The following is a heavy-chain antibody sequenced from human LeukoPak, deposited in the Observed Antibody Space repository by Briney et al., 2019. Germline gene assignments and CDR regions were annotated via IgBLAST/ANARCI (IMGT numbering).Heavy chain of an antibody. CDR3: ARGDDSGAHYPSRFDL. CDR1: GDFLNNSL. D-gene: IGHD3-22*01. V-gene: IGHV4-59*01. J-gene: IGHJ2*01. Sequence: PSETLSLTCAVSGDFLNNSLWSWIRQPPGEGLEWIGDVSYNGNTNHNPSLKSRVTTSVDTSKNYFSLTVTSVTAADTAVYFCARGDDSGAHYPSRFDLWGRGTLVTVSS. CDR2: VSYNGNT.